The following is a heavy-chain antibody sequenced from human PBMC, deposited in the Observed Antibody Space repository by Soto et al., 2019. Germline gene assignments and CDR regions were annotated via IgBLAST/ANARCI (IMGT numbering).Heavy chain of an antibody. V-gene: IGHV5-10-1*01. CDR1: GYSFTSYW. D-gene: IGHD6-13*01. J-gene: IGHJ4*02. Sequence: ESLKISCQGSGYSFTSYWISFVLQMPGKGLEWMGRIDPSDSYTNYSPSFQGHVTISADKSISTAYLQWSSLKASDTAMYYCARHPSYSSSWYEEYYFDYWGQGTLVTVSS. CDR2: IDPSDSYT. CDR3: ARHPSYSSSWYEEYYFDY.